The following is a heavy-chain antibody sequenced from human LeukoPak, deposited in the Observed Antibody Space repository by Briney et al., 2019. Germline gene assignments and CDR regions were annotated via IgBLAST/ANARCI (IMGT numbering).Heavy chain of an antibody. CDR1: GYTFSSYT. J-gene: IGHJ4*02. CDR2: INAGNGNT. Sequence: ASVKVSCKASGYTFSSYTMHWVRQAPGQRLEWMGWINAGNGNTKYSQKFQGRVTITRDTSASTAYMELSSLRSEDAAAYYCARGADGMVRGVIPLYYFDYWGQGTLVTVSS. D-gene: IGHD3-10*01. CDR3: ARGADGMVRGVIPLYYFDY. V-gene: IGHV1-3*01.